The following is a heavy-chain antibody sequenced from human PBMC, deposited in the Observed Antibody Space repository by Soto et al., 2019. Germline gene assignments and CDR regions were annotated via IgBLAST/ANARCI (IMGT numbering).Heavy chain of an antibody. CDR1: GNSFTSYG. Sequence: GESLKISCQGSGNSFTSYGISWVRQMPGKGLEWMGRIDPSDSYTNYSPSFQGHVTISADKSISTAYLQWSSLKASDTAMYYCARLSTPVVPAANSYYYYGMDVWGQGTTVTVSS. CDR2: IDPSDSYT. CDR3: ARLSTPVVPAANSYYYYGMDV. D-gene: IGHD2-2*01. V-gene: IGHV5-10-1*01. J-gene: IGHJ6*02.